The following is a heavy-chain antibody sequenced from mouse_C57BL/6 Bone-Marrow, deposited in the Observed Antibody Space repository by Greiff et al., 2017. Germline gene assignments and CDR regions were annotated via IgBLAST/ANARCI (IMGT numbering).Heavy chain of an antibody. CDR2: IDPSDSET. CDR1: GYTFTSYW. J-gene: IGHJ4*01. D-gene: IGHD2-3*01. Sequence: QVQLQQPGAELVRPGSSVKLSCKASGYTFTSYWMHWVKQRPIQGLEWIGNIDPSDSETHYNQKFKDKATLTVDKSSSTAYMQLSSLTSEDSAVYYCARRESFYDGLYYYAMDYWGQGTSVTVSS. V-gene: IGHV1-52*01. CDR3: ARRESFYDGLYYYAMDY.